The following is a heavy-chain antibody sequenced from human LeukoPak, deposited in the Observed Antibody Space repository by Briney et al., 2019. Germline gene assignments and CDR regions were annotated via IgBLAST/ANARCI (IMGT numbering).Heavy chain of an antibody. J-gene: IGHJ4*02. D-gene: IGHD5-18*01. V-gene: IGHV3-23*01. CDR1: GFTFSSYA. CDR2: ISRSGGST. Sequence: GGSLRLSCAASGFTFSSYAMSWVRQAPGKGLEWVSAISRSGGSTYYADSVKGRFTISRDNSKNTLYLQMNSLRAEDTAVYYCANSRRGYSYDLGSWYFDYWGQGTLVTVSS. CDR3: ANSRRGYSYDLGSWYFDY.